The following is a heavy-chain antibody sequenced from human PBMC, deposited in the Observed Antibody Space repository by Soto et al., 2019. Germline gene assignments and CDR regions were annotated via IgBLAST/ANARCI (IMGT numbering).Heavy chain of an antibody. J-gene: IGHJ6*02. Sequence: QVQLQESGPGLVRPSETLSLTCTVSGDSVSSSSYYWSWIRQPPGKGLEWIGYIYHNGSTNYNPSLKGGVTISVDTSKNQISLKLSSVTAADTAMYYCARDRRGYCTGGSCSPHYYYGMDVWGQGTTVTVSS. V-gene: IGHV4-61*01. CDR1: GDSVSSSSYY. CDR3: ARDRRGYCTGGSCSPHYYYGMDV. D-gene: IGHD2-15*01. CDR2: IYHNGST.